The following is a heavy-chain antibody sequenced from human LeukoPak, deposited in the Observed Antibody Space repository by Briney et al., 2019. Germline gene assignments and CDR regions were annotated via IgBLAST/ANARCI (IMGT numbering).Heavy chain of an antibody. V-gene: IGHV1-8*03. D-gene: IGHD3-10*01. CDR3: ARSWVRGPRACDY. J-gene: IGHJ4*02. CDR1: GYTFTSNY. Sequence: ASVKVSCKAFGYTFTSNYMHRVRQATGQGLGWMGWMNPNSGNTGYAQKFQGRVTITRNTSISTAYMELSSLRSEDTAVYYCARSWVRGPRACDYWGQGTLVTVSS. CDR2: MNPNSGNT.